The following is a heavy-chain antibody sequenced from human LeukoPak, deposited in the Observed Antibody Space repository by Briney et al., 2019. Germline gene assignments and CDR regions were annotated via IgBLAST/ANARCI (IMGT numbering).Heavy chain of an antibody. CDR2: ISAGSGTV. Sequence: GGSLSLSCAASGLSLSSNNMHWVRQTPGGGLEWLSYISAGSGTVFSADSVKGRFSLSRDNARESLFLQMSSLRFEDTGVYYCTRDLGLRRMIWGRGTLVIVSS. CDR3: TRDLGLRRMI. J-gene: IGHJ2*01. CDR1: GLSLSSNN. V-gene: IGHV3-48*04.